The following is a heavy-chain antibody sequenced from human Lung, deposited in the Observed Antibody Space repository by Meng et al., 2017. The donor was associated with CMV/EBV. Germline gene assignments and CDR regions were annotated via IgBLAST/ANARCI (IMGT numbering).Heavy chain of an antibody. D-gene: IGHD1-26*01. CDR1: EYTFTDWF. Sequence: VQSGGGVKKSGASVKVSCKASEYTFTDWFIYWVRQAPGQGLEWMGWINAYNGDTNYAQTLQGRVTMTTDTSTSTAYMELRSLRSDDTAVYYCARVEVGITSGDYWGQGTLVTASS. J-gene: IGHJ4*02. CDR2: INAYNGDT. CDR3: ARVEVGITSGDY. V-gene: IGHV1-18*01.